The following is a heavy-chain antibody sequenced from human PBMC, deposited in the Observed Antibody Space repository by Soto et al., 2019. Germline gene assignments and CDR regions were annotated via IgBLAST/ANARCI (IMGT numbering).Heavy chain of an antibody. CDR3: ARDSYGSQPIELDY. CDR1: GYTFTSYG. D-gene: IGHD2-21*01. J-gene: IGHJ4*02. CDR2: ISAYNGNT. V-gene: IGHV1-18*01. Sequence: ASVKVSCKASGYTFTSYGISWVRQAPGQGLEWMGWISAYNGNTNYAQKLQGRVTMTTDTSTSTAYMELRGLRSDDTAVYYCARDSYGSQPIELDYWGQGTLVTVSS.